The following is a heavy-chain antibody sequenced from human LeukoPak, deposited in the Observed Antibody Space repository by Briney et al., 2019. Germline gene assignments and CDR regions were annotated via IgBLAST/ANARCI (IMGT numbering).Heavy chain of an antibody. CDR2: IYTSGST. CDR3: ARDTYYYDSSGYWPAFDI. D-gene: IGHD3-22*01. V-gene: IGHV4-61*02. J-gene: IGHJ3*02. Sequence: SQTLSLTCTVSGGSISSGSYYWSWIRQPAGKGLEWIGRIYTSGSTNYNPSLKSRVTMSVDTSKNQFSLKLSSVTAADTAVYYCARDTYYYDSSGYWPAFDIWGQGTMVTVSS. CDR1: GGSISSGSYY.